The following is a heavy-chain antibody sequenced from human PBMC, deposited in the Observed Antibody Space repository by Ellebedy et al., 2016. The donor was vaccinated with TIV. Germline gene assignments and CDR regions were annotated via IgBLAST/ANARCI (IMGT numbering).Heavy chain of an antibody. CDR3: AKGLFGDDLNYMDV. CDR2: ILGSGSST. J-gene: IGHJ6*03. D-gene: IGHD4-17*01. Sequence: PGGSLRLSCAASGLTFSSFAMTWVRQVPGRGLQWVSAILGSGSSTFYADSVKGRFTISRDNSKNTLYLEMNSLRADDTALYYCAKGLFGDDLNYMDVWGKGTTVTVSS. CDR1: GLTFSSFA. V-gene: IGHV3-23*01.